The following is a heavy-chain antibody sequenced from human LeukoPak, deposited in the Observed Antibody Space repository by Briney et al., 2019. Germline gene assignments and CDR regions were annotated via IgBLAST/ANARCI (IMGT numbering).Heavy chain of an antibody. J-gene: IGHJ6*03. D-gene: IGHD4-17*01. Sequence: SGGSLRLSCTASGFTFGDYAMSWFRQAPGKGLEWVSYISSTSSTMYYAGSVKGRFTISRDNAKNSLYLQMNSLRAEDTAVYYCARGATVWARMDVWGKGTTVTVSS. CDR3: ARGATVWARMDV. CDR2: ISSTSSTM. V-gene: IGHV3-48*04. CDR1: GFTFGDYA.